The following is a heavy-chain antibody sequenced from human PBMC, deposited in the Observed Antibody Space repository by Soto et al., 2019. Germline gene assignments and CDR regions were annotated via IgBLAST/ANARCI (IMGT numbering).Heavy chain of an antibody. J-gene: IGHJ4*02. V-gene: IGHV3-9*02. Sequence: EVQLVESGGGLVQPGRSLRLSCVASGFTADDYAMHWVRQAPGKGLEWVSGISSNSDTIDYADSVKGRFTISRDNAKNSLFLKMNSLRPEDTALYYCAKDMKWGGITTIHYFDSWGQGTLVTVSS. CDR2: ISSNSDTI. CDR3: AKDMKWGGITTIHYFDS. CDR1: GFTADDYA. D-gene: IGHD3-22*01.